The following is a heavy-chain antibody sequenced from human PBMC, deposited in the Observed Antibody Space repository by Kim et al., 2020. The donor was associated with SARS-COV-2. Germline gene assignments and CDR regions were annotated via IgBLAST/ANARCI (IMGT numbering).Heavy chain of an antibody. J-gene: IGHJ4*02. V-gene: IGHV3-30*18. D-gene: IGHD3-10*01. CDR3: AKIPAPYGENYYFDY. CDR2: ISYDGSNK. CDR1: GFTFSSYG. Sequence: GGSLRLSCAASGFTFSSYGMHWVRQAPGKGLEWVAVISYDGSNKYYADSVKGRFTISRDNSRNTLYLQMNTLRAEDTAVYYCAKIPAPYGENYYFDYWGQGTLVIVPS.